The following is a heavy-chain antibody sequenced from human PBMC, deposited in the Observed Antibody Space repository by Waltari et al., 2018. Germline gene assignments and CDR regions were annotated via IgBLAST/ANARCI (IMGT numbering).Heavy chain of an antibody. J-gene: IGHJ4*02. Sequence: QVQLQESGPGLVKPSETLSLTCTVSGGSISSYYWSWIRQPPGKGLEWIGYIYYSGSTNYNPSLKSRVTISVDTSKNQFSLKLSSVTAADTAVYYCARGGSSSWSSMWGQGTLVTVSS. CDR2: IYYSGST. CDR3: ARGGSSSWSSM. V-gene: IGHV4-59*01. CDR1: GGSISSYY. D-gene: IGHD6-13*01.